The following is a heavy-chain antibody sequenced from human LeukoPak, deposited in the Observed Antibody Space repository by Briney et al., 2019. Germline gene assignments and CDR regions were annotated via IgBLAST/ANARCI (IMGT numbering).Heavy chain of an antibody. V-gene: IGHV3-23*01. CDR3: AKDPRPNSPKENWFDS. D-gene: IGHD5-18*01. CDR1: GFTFSNYA. J-gene: IGHJ5*01. CDR2: ISGGGDRT. Sequence: PGGSLRLSCGASGFTFSNYAMSWVRQTPGKGLEWVSVISGGGDRTYYADSVKGRFTISRDNSKNTLYLEMHALRAEDTAVYYCAKDPRPNSPKENWFDSWGQGTLVTVSS.